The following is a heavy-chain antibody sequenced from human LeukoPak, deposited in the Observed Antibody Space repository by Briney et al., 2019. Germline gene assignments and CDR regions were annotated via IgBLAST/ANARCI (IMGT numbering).Heavy chain of an antibody. V-gene: IGHV4-30-4*01. J-gene: IGHJ4*02. CDR2: ITYSGST. CDR3: ARGGVGGYDYFDS. CDR1: GGSISSDDYY. Sequence: KPSQTLSLTCTVSGGSISSDDYYWSWIRQPPGKGLEWIGHITYSGSTDYSPSLRSRVTMSVDTSKNQFSLKLNSVTAAETAMYFCARGGVGGYDYFDSWGQRTLVAVSS. D-gene: IGHD5-12*01.